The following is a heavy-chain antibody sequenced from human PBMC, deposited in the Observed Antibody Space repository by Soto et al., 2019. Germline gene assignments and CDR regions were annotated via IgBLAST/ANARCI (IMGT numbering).Heavy chain of an antibody. CDR2: IFHDGSNK. V-gene: IGHV3-30*03. J-gene: IGHJ6*02. D-gene: IGHD6-13*01. CDR3: ATLIPGYTRNSRSATGGMDV. Sequence: QVQLVESGGGVVQPGRSLRLSCAASGFTFSNYGMHWVRRAPGKGQEWMAVIFHDGSNKYYADAVKGRFTISRDNSENTLYLQMNSLRTEDTAVYYCATLIPGYTRNSRSATGGMDVWGQGTTVTVSS. CDR1: GFTFSNYG.